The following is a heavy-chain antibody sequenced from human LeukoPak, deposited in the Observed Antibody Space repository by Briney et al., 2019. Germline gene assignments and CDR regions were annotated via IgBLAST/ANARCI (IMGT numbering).Heavy chain of an antibody. D-gene: IGHD2-15*01. CDR2: ISVYNGNT. V-gene: IGHV1-18*01. CDR1: GGTFSSYA. J-gene: IGHJ4*02. Sequence: SVKVSCKASGGTFSSYAISWVRQAPGQGLEWMGWISVYNGNTNYAQKFQGGVTMTTDTSTSTAYMELRSLRSDDTAVYYCARDDSGARVVADPIDYWGQGTLVTVSS. CDR3: ARDDSGARVVADPIDY.